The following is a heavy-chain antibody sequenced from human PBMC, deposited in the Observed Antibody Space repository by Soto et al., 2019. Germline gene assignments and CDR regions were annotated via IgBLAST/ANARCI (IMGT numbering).Heavy chain of an antibody. J-gene: IGHJ4*02. CDR2: IDWADDK. Sequence: SGPTLVNPTQTPTLTCTFSGSSITTRAMCVSWIRQPPGKALEWLALIDWADDKYYSTSLKTRLTISKDTSKNQVVLTMTNVDPVDTATYYCARIHGPSGNYDLDYWGQRTLVTVSS. CDR3: ARIHGPSGNYDLDY. CDR1: GSSITTRAMC. V-gene: IGHV2-70*13. D-gene: IGHD5-12*01.